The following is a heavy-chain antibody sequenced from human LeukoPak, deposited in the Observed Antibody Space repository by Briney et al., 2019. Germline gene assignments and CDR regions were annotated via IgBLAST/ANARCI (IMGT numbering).Heavy chain of an antibody. D-gene: IGHD1-26*01. Sequence: GGSLRLSCAASGFTFSSYWMSWVGQAPGKGLEWVANIKQDGSEKYYVDSVKGRFTISRDNAKNSLYLQMNSLRAEDTAVYYCARDLIHSGSSALDYWGQGTLVTVSS. V-gene: IGHV3-7*01. CDR3: ARDLIHSGSSALDY. CDR1: GFTFSSYW. J-gene: IGHJ4*02. CDR2: IKQDGSEK.